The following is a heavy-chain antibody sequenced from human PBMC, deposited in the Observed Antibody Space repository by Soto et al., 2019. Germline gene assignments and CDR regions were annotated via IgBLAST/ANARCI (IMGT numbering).Heavy chain of an antibody. CDR1: GFTFSSYA. V-gene: IGHV3-23*01. CDR2: ISGSGGST. J-gene: IGHJ4*02. Sequence: EVQLLESGGGLVQPGGSLRLSCAASGFTFSSYAMSWVRQAPGKGLEWVSAISGSGGSTYYADSVKGRFTISRDNSKNPLYLQMNSLRAEDTAVYYCAKDTRPRIEAAGNWGQGTLVTVSS. D-gene: IGHD6-13*01. CDR3: AKDTRPRIEAAGN.